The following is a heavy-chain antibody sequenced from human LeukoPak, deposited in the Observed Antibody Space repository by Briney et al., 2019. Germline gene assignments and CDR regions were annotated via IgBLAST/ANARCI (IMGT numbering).Heavy chain of an antibody. J-gene: IGHJ4*02. CDR2: IGYDGSNK. Sequence: GGSLRLSCAASGFSFSTYGMHWVRQAPGKGLEWVAFIGYDGSNKYYADSVKGRFTISRDNSKNTLYLQMNSLRAEDTAVYYCAKDWSPASGRGGYFDYWGQGTLVTVSS. V-gene: IGHV3-30*02. D-gene: IGHD6-13*01. CDR1: GFSFSTYG. CDR3: AKDWSPASGRGGYFDY.